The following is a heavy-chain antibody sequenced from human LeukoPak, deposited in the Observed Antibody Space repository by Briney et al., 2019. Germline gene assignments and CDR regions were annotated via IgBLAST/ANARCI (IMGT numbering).Heavy chain of an antibody. CDR3: ARGSSGNMDV. CDR2: TSSSDAGT. Sequence: GGSLRLSCAASGFSLSSHAMSWVRQAPGKGLEWVSATSSSDAGTYYADSVRGRFTISRDNSKNTLYLQMNSLRAEDAAVYYCARGSSGNMDVWGKGTTVTISS. D-gene: IGHD6-19*01. CDR1: GFSLSSHA. J-gene: IGHJ6*03. V-gene: IGHV3-23*01.